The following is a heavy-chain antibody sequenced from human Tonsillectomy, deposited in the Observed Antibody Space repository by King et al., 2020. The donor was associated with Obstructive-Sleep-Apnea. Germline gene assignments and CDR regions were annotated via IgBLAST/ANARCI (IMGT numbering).Heavy chain of an antibody. J-gene: IGHJ6*02. D-gene: IGHD3-9*01. V-gene: IGHV2-70*01. CDR3: ARFPDWSRPNYYGMDV. CDR1: GFSLSTSGMC. Sequence: TLKESGPALVKPTQTLTLTCTFSGFSLSTSGMCVSWIRQPPGKALEWLALIDWDDDKYYITSLKTRLTISKDTSKNQVVLTMTNMDPVDTATYYCARFPDWSRPNYYGMDVWGQGTTVTVSS. CDR2: IDWDDDK.